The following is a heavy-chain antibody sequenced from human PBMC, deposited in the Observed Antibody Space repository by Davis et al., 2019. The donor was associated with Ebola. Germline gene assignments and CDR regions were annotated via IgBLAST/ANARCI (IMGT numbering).Heavy chain of an antibody. J-gene: IGHJ4*02. Sequence: GGSLRLSCVGSGFTFSSYSMNWVRQAPGKGLEWVSYISSGGYSIYYTDSVKGRFTISRDNAKNSLYLQMNSLRAEDTAIYSCARSIAGRSAWNGGFDYWGQGTLVTVSS. CDR2: ISSGGYSI. V-gene: IGHV3-48*04. D-gene: IGHD3-16*01. CDR3: ARSIAGRSAWNGGFDY. CDR1: GFTFSSYS.